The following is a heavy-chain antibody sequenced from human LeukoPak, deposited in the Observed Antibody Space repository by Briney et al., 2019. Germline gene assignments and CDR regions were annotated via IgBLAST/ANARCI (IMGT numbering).Heavy chain of an antibody. CDR3: ARVGTTSNFYYYYGMDV. V-gene: IGHV3-74*01. CDR2: INSDGSTT. Sequence: GGSLRLSCAASGFTFSSYWMYWVRQAPGKGLVWVSRINSDGSTTSYADSVKGRFTISRDNTKNTLYLQMNSLRAEDTAVYYCARVGTTSNFYYYYGMDVWGQGTTVTVSS. CDR1: GFTFSSYW. J-gene: IGHJ6*02. D-gene: IGHD2/OR15-2a*01.